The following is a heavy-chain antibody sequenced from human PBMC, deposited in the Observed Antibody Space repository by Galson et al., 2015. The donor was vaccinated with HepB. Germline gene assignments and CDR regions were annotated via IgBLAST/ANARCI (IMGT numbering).Heavy chain of an antibody. CDR2: IRYDGSNK. Sequence: SLRLSCAASGFTFSSYGMHWVRQAPGKGLEWVAFIRYDGSNKYYADSVKGRFTISRDNSKNTLYLQMNSLRAEDTAVYYCAKSRQWLVSWFDPWGQGTLVTVSS. CDR1: GFTFSSYG. D-gene: IGHD6-19*01. V-gene: IGHV3-30*02. J-gene: IGHJ5*02. CDR3: AKSRQWLVSWFDP.